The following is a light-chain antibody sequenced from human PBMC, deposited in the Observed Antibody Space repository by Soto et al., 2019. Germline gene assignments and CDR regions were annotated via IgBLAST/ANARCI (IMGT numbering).Light chain of an antibody. V-gene: IGKV1-39*01. CDR1: QSISSY. Sequence: DIQMTQSPSSLSASIGDRVTITCRASQSISSYLNWYQQTPGKAPKLLIYAASSLQSGVPARFSGSGSGTDFTLTISSLQPEDFATYYCQQSDSTPTFGQGTKVEIK. J-gene: IGKJ2*01. CDR3: QQSDSTPT. CDR2: AAS.